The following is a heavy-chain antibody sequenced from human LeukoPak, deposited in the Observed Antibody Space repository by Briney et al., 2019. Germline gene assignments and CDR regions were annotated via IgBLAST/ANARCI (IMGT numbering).Heavy chain of an antibody. CDR1: GGTFSSYA. D-gene: IGHD3-3*01. CDR3: ARVNYDFWSGYYGRGYMDV. V-gene: IGHV1-69*05. Sequence: GASVKVSCKASGGTFSSYAISWVRQAPGQGLEWMGGIIPIFGTANYAQKFQGRVTITTDESTSTAYMELSSLRSEDTAVYYCARVNYDFWSGYYGRGYMDVWGKGTTATVSS. CDR2: IIPIFGTA. J-gene: IGHJ6*03.